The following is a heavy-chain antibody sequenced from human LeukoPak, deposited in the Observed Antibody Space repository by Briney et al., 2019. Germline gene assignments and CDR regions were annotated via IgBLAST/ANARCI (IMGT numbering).Heavy chain of an antibody. CDR3: ARVFDFGDNGDDAFDT. CDR2: ISGYNGIT. CDR1: GYRFNAYG. V-gene: IGHV1-18*01. Sequence: ASVKVSCKTSGYRFNAYGISWVRQAPGQGLEWMGWISGYNGITNYGEKVQGRLTMTLDTSTTTAYMELSGLRSDDTAVYYCARVFDFGDNGDDAFDTWGQGTLVTVSS. D-gene: IGHD4-17*01. J-gene: IGHJ3*02.